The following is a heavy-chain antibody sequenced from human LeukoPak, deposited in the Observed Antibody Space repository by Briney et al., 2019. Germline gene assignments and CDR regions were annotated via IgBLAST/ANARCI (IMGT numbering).Heavy chain of an antibody. D-gene: IGHD3-22*01. V-gene: IGHV4-39*01. CDR1: GGSISSSSYY. CDR3: ARHPIDYYDSSGYGFDP. Sequence: SETLSLTRTVSGGSISSSSYYWGWIRQPPGKGLEWIGSIYYSGSTCYNPSLKSRVTISVDTSKNQSSLKLSSVTAADTAVYYCARHPIDYYDSSGYGFDPWGQGTLVTVSS. CDR2: IYYSGST. J-gene: IGHJ5*02.